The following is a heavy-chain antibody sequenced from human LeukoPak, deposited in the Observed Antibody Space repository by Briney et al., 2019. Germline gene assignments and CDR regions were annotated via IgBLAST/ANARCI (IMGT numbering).Heavy chain of an antibody. V-gene: IGHV3-74*01. CDR1: GFTFSSYW. D-gene: IGHD2-15*01. Sequence: GGSLRLSCAASGFTFSSYWMHWVRQAPGKGLGWVSRINSDGSTTTYADSVKGRFTISRDNAKNTLDLQMNSLRAEDTAVYYCAKSPGRGNWFDPWGQGTLVTVSS. CDR2: INSDGSTT. J-gene: IGHJ5*02. CDR3: AKSPGRGNWFDP.